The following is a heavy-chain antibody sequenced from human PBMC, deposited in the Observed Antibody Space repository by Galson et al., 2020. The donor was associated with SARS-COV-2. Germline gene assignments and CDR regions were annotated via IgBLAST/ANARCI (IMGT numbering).Heavy chain of an antibody. CDR3: SGSPPAFTSGTSIYFDC. CDR2: LDTSSTYI. V-gene: IGHV3-21*01. Sequence: GESLNISCAASVFAFSSYTMNWVRQAPGKGLEWVASLDTSSTYIYHADSLKDRFTISRANTDNSLYLQMNSRRAEDTAVYNCSGSPPAFTSGTSIYFDCWGQGTRFTVS. J-gene: IGHJ4*02. CDR1: VFAFSSYT. D-gene: IGHD3-10*01.